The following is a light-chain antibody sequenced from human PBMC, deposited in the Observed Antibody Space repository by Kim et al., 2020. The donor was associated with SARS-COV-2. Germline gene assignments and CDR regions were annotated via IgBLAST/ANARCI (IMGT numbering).Light chain of an antibody. CDR2: GKN. CDR1: SLRSYY. J-gene: IGLJ3*02. V-gene: IGLV3-19*01. Sequence: SSELTQDPAVSVALGQTVRITCQGDSLRSYYASCYQQKPGQDPVLVIYGKNNRPSGIPDRFSGSSSGNTASLTITGAQAEDEADYYCNSRDSSGNHQGWV. CDR3: NSRDSSGNHQGWV.